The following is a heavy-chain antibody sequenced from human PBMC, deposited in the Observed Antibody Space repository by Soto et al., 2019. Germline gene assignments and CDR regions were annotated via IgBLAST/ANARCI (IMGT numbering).Heavy chain of an antibody. Sequence: QVQLVQSGAEVKKPGASVKVSCKASGYTFTGYYMHWVRQAPGQGLEWMGWINPNSGGTNYAQKFQGRVTMTRDTSISTAYMELSRLRSDDTAVYYRARVDPGGPSSGWYSFDYWGQGTLVTVSS. CDR1: GYTFTGYY. CDR3: ARVDPGGPSSGWYSFDY. D-gene: IGHD6-19*01. CDR2: INPNSGGT. V-gene: IGHV1-2*02. J-gene: IGHJ4*02.